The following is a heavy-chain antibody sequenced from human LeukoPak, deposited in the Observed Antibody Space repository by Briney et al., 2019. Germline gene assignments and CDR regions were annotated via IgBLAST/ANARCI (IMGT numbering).Heavy chain of an antibody. J-gene: IGHJ4*02. CDR2: MNHSGST. V-gene: IGHV4-34*01. CDR3: ARDFLGYCSSTSCYAWDY. CDR1: GGSFSGYY. D-gene: IGHD2-2*01. Sequence: SETLSLTCAVYGGSFSGYYWSWIRQPPGKGLEWIGEMNHSGSTNYNPSLKSRVTISVDTSKNQFSLKLSSVTAADTAVYYCARDFLGYCSSTSCYAWDYWGQGTLVTVSS.